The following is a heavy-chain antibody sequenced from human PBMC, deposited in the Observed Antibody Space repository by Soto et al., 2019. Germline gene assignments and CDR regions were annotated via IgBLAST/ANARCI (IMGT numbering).Heavy chain of an antibody. Sequence: PSETLSLTCTVSGGSISSSSYYWGWIRQPPGKGLEWIGSIYYSGSTYYNPSLKSRVTISVDTSKNQFSLKLSSVTAADTAVYYCARSLSYDILTGYSSHNWFDPWGQGTLVTVSS. CDR3: ARSLSYDILTGYSSHNWFDP. D-gene: IGHD3-9*01. J-gene: IGHJ5*02. CDR2: IYYSGST. V-gene: IGHV4-39*01. CDR1: GGSISSSSYY.